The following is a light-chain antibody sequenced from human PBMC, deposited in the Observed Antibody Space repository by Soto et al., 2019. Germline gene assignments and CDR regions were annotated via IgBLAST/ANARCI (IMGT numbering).Light chain of an antibody. J-gene: IGKJ2*01. CDR3: QHYGSSPPDT. CDR1: QSVSTKY. CDR2: GTS. Sequence: EIVLTQSPGTLSLSLGERATLSCRDSQSVSTKYVAWYQQKPGQAPSLLTYGTSNRAAGIPDRFSGSGSGTDFSLTISRLEPEDFAVYYCQHYGSSPPDTFGQGTKLEIK. V-gene: IGKV3-20*01.